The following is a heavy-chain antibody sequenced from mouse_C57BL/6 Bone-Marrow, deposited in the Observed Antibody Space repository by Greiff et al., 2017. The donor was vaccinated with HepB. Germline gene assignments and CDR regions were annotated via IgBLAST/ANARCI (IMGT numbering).Heavy chain of an antibody. V-gene: IGHV1-50*01. CDR2: IDPSDSYT. CDR3: ARGDYSNSYYFDY. J-gene: IGHJ2*01. CDR1: GYTFTSYW. D-gene: IGHD2-5*01. Sequence: QVHVKQPGAELVKPGASVKLSCKASGYTFTSYWMQWVKQRPGQGLEWIGEIDPSDSYTNYNQKFKGKATLTVDTSSSTAYMQLSSLTSEDSAVYYCARGDYSNSYYFDYWGQGTTLTVSS.